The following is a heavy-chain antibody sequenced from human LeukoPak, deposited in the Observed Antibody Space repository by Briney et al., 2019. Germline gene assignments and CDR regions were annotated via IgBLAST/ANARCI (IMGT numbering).Heavy chain of an antibody. Sequence: GGPLRLSCAASGFTFSSYGMSWVRQAPGKGLEWVSGISGSGVGTYYADSVKGRFTISRDNSKNTLYLQMNSLRAEDTAVYYCARRYSGSYPSFDYWGQGTLVTVSS. CDR1: GFTFSSYG. V-gene: IGHV3-23*01. CDR2: ISGSGVGT. D-gene: IGHD1-26*01. J-gene: IGHJ4*02. CDR3: ARRYSGSYPSFDY.